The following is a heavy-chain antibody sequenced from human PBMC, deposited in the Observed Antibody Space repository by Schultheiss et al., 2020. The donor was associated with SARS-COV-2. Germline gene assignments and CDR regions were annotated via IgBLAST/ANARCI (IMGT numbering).Heavy chain of an antibody. CDR3: AKAPSIGWDWFDP. CDR2: ISSSGSNT. D-gene: IGHD6-19*01. V-gene: IGHV3-23*01. CDR1: GFTFSSYT. Sequence: GGSLRLSCAASGFTFSSYTMSWVRQAPGKGLEWVSAISSSGSNTYYADSVKGRFTISRDNSKNTLYLQMNSLRAADTAVYYCAKAPSIGWDWFDPWGQGTLVTVSS. J-gene: IGHJ5*02.